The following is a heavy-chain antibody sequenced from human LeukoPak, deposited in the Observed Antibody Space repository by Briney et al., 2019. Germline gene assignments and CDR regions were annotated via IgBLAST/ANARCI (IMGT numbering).Heavy chain of an antibody. Sequence: PSETLSLTCTVSGGSVSSGSYYWSWIWQPPGKGLEWIGYIYYSGSTIYNPSIKSRVTISVDTSKHQFSLKLSSVTAADTAVFYCARVASGYDVFDLWGQGTMVTVSS. V-gene: IGHV4-61*01. CDR3: ARVASGYDVFDL. D-gene: IGHD3-3*01. CDR1: GGSVSSGSYY. J-gene: IGHJ3*01. CDR2: IYYSGST.